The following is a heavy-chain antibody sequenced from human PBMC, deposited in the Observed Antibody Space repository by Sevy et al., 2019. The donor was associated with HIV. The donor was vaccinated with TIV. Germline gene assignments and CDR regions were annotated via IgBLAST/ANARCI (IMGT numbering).Heavy chain of an antibody. V-gene: IGHV3-23*01. CDR1: EFTFSGNA. J-gene: IGHJ6*02. CDR2: ISGTGGST. D-gene: IGHD2-21*01. CDR3: AWETSLGDTRSHYYCAMDV. Sequence: GGSLRLSCAASEFTFSGNAMIWVRQAPGKGLEWVSGISGTGGSTYYADSVKGRFSISRGNSKSTLYLQMNSLRAEDTAAYYCAWETSLGDTRSHYYCAMDVWGQGTTVTVSS.